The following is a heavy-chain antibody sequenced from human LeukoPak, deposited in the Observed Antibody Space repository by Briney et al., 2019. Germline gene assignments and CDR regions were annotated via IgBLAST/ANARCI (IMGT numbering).Heavy chain of an antibody. D-gene: IGHD5-12*01. Sequence: IXXGNGNIKYSQKFQGRVTITRDTSASTAYMELSSLRSEDTAVYYCARMDIVATIADYGMDVWGQGTTVTVSS. CDR3: ARMDIVATIADYGMDV. V-gene: IGHV1-3*01. J-gene: IGHJ6*02. CDR2: IXXGNGNI.